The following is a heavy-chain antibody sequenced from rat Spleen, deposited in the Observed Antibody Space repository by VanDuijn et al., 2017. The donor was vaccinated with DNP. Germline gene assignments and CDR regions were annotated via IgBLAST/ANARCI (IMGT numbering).Heavy chain of an antibody. CDR2: ISYNGGTP. V-gene: IGHV5-7*01. J-gene: IGHJ4*01. D-gene: IGHD1-12*01. CDR1: GITFSDHN. Sequence: EVQLVESGGGLVQPGRSLKLSCAVSGITFSDHNMAWVRQGPKKGLEWVATISYNGGTPYYRDSVKGRFTISRDNAQSTLYLQMDSLRSEDTATYYCARHRTIMPYYYVMDAWGQGASVTVSS. CDR3: ARHRTIMPYYYVMDA.